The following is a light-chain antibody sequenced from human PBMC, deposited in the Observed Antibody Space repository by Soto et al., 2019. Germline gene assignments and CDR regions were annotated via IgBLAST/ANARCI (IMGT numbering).Light chain of an antibody. CDR1: QSVSSTY. Sequence: EIVLTQSPGTLSLSPGERATLSCRASQSVSSTYLAWYQHKPGQAPRLLIYGASTRATGIPARFSGSGSGTDFTLTISSLQSEDFAVYSCQQYNKWPITFGQGTRLEIK. CDR3: QQYNKWPIT. CDR2: GAS. J-gene: IGKJ5*01. V-gene: IGKV3D-15*01.